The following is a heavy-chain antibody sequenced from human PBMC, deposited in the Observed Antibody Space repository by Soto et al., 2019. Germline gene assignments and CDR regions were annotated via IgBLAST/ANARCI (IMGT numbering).Heavy chain of an antibody. V-gene: IGHV3-11*06. D-gene: IGHD3-3*01. CDR3: ATSNYDFWSGYDYYGMDV. J-gene: IGHJ6*02. Sequence: QVQLVESGGGLVKPGGSLRLSCAASGFTFSDYYMSWIRQAPGKGLEWVSYISSSSSYTNYADSVKGRFTISRDNAKNSLYLQMNSLGAEDTAVYYCATSNYDFWSGYDYYGMDVWGQGTTVTVSS. CDR1: GFTFSDYY. CDR2: ISSSSSYT.